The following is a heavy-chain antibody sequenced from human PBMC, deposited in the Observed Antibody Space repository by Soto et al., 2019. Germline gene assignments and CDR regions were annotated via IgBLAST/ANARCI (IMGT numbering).Heavy chain of an antibody. Sequence: LQLVQSGAEVEKTGSSVKVSCKASGYTFTYHYLHWVRQAPEQALEWTDWITPFNDDTTYAQNFQDRVTITKDRSMSTADMELSNLRSEDTAMYYCARSGTHDYGDYVGWFDPWGQGTLVTVST. CDR2: ITPFNDDT. D-gene: IGHD4-17*01. J-gene: IGHJ5*02. CDR1: GYTFTYHY. V-gene: IGHV1-45*02. CDR3: ARSGTHDYGDYVGWFDP.